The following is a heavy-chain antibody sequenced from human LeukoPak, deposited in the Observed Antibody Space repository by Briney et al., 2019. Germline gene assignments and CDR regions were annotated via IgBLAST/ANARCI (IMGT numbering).Heavy chain of an antibody. CDR3: ARVRGYYYDSSGYYSPMYYFDY. V-gene: IGHV4-34*01. J-gene: IGHJ4*02. CDR1: GGSFSGYY. D-gene: IGHD3-22*01. CDR2: INHSGST. Sequence: SETLSLTCAVYGGSFSGYYWSWIRQPPGKGLEWIGEINHSGSTNYNPSLKSRVTISVDTSKNQFSLKLSSVTAADTAVYYCARVRGYYYDSSGYYSPMYYFDYWGQGTLVTVSS.